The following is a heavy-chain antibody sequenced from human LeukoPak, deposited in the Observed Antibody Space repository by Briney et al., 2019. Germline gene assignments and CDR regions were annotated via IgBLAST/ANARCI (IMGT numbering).Heavy chain of an antibody. D-gene: IGHD2-2*01. CDR3: AKAGYCSSTSGRRGWFDP. CDR1: GFTFSSYA. Sequence: GASLRLSCAASGFTFSSYAMSWVRQAPGKGLEWVSAISGSGGSTYYADSVKGRFTISRDNSKNTLYLQMNSLRAEDTAVYYCAKAGYCSSTSGRRGWFDPWGQGTLVTVSS. J-gene: IGHJ5*02. CDR2: ISGSGGST. V-gene: IGHV3-23*01.